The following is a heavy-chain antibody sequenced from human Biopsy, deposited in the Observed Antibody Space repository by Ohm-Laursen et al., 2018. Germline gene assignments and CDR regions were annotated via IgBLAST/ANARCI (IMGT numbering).Heavy chain of an antibody. D-gene: IGHD3-16*01. CDR2: INSVGTI. CDR1: GFIFSPYT. Sequence: SLRLSCTASGFIFSPYTMTWVRQAPGKGLEWVSNINSVGTIYYADSVRGRFTISRDNAKNSLYLQMNSLRVEDTAVYYCARSVGIMAAPIDYWGQGTLVTVSS. J-gene: IGHJ4*02. CDR3: ARSVGIMAAPIDY. V-gene: IGHV3-11*01.